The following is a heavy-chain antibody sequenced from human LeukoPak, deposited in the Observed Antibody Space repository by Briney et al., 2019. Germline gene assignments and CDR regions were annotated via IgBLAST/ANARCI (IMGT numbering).Heavy chain of an antibody. CDR2: IDPSDSYT. CDR1: GYSFTSYW. Sequence: GESLKISCKGSGYSFTSYWISWVRQMPGKGLEWMGRIDPSDSYTNYSPSFQGHVTISADKSISTAYLQWSSLKASDAAMYYCARHPRGVRNWFDPWGQGTLVTVSS. J-gene: IGHJ5*02. CDR3: ARHPRGVRNWFDP. D-gene: IGHD3-10*01. V-gene: IGHV5-10-1*01.